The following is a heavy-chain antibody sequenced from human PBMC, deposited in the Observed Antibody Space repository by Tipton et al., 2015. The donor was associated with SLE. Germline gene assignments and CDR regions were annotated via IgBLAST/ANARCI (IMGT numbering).Heavy chain of an antibody. V-gene: IGHV4-61*02. CDR3: ARGDMVVVPAAGGGYYYYMAV. J-gene: IGHJ6*03. Sequence: TLSLTCTVSGGSISSGSYYWSWIRQPAGKGLEWIGRIYTSGSTNYSPSLKSRVTISVDTSKNQFSLKLSSVTAADTAVYYCARGDMVVVPAAGGGYYYYMAVWGKGATFTVSS. CDR1: GGSISSGSYY. D-gene: IGHD2-2*01. CDR2: IYTSGST.